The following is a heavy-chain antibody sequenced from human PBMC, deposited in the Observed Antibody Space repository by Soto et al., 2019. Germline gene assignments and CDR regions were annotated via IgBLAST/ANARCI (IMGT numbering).Heavy chain of an antibody. CDR1: GGSISSYY. CDR3: ARLLRIQLWNRMDV. J-gene: IGHJ6*03. CDR2: IYYSGST. V-gene: IGHV4-59*08. Sequence: SETLSLTCTVSGGSISSYYWSWIRQPPGKGLEWIGYIYYSGSTNYNPSLKSRVTISVDTSKNQFSLKLSSVTAADTAVYYCARLLRIQLWNRMDVWGKGTTVTVSS. D-gene: IGHD5-18*01.